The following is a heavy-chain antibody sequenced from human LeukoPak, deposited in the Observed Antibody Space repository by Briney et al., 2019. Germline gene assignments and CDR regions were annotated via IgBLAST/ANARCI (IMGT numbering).Heavy chain of an antibody. CDR1: GGSISSSSFY. J-gene: IGHJ4*02. CDR3: ARETSGSSIDY. Sequence: PSETLSLTCTVSGGSISSSSFYWGWIRQPPGKGLEWIGSIYYNGDTFYSPSLKNRVTISIDTSKNQFSLNLRSVTAADTAVYYCARETSGSSIDYWGQGPLVTVSS. V-gene: IGHV4-39*02. D-gene: IGHD1-26*01. CDR2: IYYNGDT.